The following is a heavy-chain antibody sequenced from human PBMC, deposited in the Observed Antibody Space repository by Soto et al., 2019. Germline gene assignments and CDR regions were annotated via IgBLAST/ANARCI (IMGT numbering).Heavy chain of an antibody. CDR2: ISSSSSYI. D-gene: IGHD5-12*01. CDR1: GFTFSSYS. Sequence: GGSLRLSCAASGFTFSSYSMNWVRQAPGKGLEWVSSISSSSSYIYYADSVKGRFTISRDNAKNSLYLQMNSLRAEDTAVYYCARDRGSGYADYYYYGMDVWGQGTTVTVSS. V-gene: IGHV3-21*01. J-gene: IGHJ6*02. CDR3: ARDRGSGYADYYYYGMDV.